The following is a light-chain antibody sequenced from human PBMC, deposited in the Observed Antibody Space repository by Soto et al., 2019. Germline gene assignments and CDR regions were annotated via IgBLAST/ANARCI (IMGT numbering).Light chain of an antibody. V-gene: IGLV1-44*01. Sequence: QSVLTQPPSASATPGQRGTISCSGSNFNIGSNSVNWYQHLPGTSPKLLIHSDNQRPSGVPDRFSGSKSGTSAALAISGLQSEDEADYYCAAWDDRLRGFVFGTGTKVTVL. CDR1: NFNIGSNS. CDR3: AAWDDRLRGFV. J-gene: IGLJ1*01. CDR2: SDN.